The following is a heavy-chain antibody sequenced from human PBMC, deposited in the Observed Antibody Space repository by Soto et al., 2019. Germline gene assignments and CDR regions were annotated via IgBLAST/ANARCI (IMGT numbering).Heavy chain of an antibody. V-gene: IGHV3-30*04. CDR2: TSYDGRNE. D-gene: IGHD4-17*01. CDR1: RFIFSGYG. Sequence: GGSLSLSCAASRFIFSGYGIHWVRQAPGKGLEWIVGTSYDGRNENYADSVKGRFTISRDNSKNTLYLQMNSLRAEDTAVYYCANLTPTVSDAFDIWGQGTMVTVSS. CDR3: ANLTPTVSDAFDI. J-gene: IGHJ3*02.